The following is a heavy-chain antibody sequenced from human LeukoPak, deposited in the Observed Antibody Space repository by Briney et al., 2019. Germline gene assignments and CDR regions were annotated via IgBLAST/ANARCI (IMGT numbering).Heavy chain of an antibody. Sequence: GGSLRLSCAASGFTFSSYAISWVRQAPGKGLEWVSAISGSGGSTYYADSVKGQFTISRDNSKNTLYLQMNSLRAEDTAVYYCAKDSTVTMVRGVIGYWGQGTLVTVSS. V-gene: IGHV3-23*01. CDR3: AKDSTVTMVRGVIGY. CDR2: ISGSGGST. CDR1: GFTFSSYA. D-gene: IGHD3-10*01. J-gene: IGHJ4*02.